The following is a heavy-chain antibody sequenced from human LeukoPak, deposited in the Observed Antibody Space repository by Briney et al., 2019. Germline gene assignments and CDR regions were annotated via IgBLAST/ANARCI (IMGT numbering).Heavy chain of an antibody. Sequence: ASVKVSCKASGYTFTGYYMHWVRQAPGQGLEWMGWINPNSGGTNYAQKFQGRVTMTRDTSISTAYMELSRLRSDDTAVYYCARAHSNVLRYFDWSPEGYFDYWGQGTLVTVSS. CDR1: GYTFTGYY. J-gene: IGHJ4*02. V-gene: IGHV1-2*02. CDR2: INPNSGGT. D-gene: IGHD3-9*01. CDR3: ARAHSNVLRYFDWSPEGYFDY.